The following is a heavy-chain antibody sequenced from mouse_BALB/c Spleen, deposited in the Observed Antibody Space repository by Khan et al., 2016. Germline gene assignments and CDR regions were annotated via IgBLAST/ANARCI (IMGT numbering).Heavy chain of an antibody. CDR2: INPDSSTI. V-gene: IGHV4-1*02. CDR1: GFDFSRYW. D-gene: IGHD1-2*01. Sequence: EVKLLESGGGLVQPGGSLKLSCAASGFDFSRYWMSWVRQAPGKGLEWIGEINPDSSTINYTPSLKEKFIISRDNAKNTLYLQMSKVRSEDTALYYCARLHYYGYMNYWGQGTTLAVSS. CDR3: ARLHYYGYMNY. J-gene: IGHJ2*01.